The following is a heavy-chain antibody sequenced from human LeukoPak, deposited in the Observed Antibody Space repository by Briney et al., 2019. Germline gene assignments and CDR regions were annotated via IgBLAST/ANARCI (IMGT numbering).Heavy chain of an antibody. Sequence: SETLSLTCTVSGGSISSYYWSWIRQPPGKGLEWIGYIYYSGSTNYNPSLKSRVTISVDTSKNQFSPKLSSVTAADTAVYYCVSRGYCSSTSCPEGVFDYWGQGTLVTVSS. D-gene: IGHD2-2*01. CDR1: GGSISSYY. J-gene: IGHJ4*02. V-gene: IGHV4-59*08. CDR3: VSRGYCSSTSCPEGVFDY. CDR2: IYYSGST.